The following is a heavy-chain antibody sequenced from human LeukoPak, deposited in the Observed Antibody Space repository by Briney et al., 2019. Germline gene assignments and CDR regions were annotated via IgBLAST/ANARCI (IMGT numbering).Heavy chain of an antibody. CDR2: ISGRGAST. D-gene: IGHD5-12*01. J-gene: IGHJ4*02. V-gene: IGHV3-23*01. CDR3: AKTALSGYDQYYFDY. Sequence: PGGSLRLSCAASGFTFSSYAMSWVRQAPGKGLEWVSAISGRGASTYYADSVKGRFTISRDNSKNTLYLQMNSLRAEDTAVYYCAKTALSGYDQYYFDYWGQGTLVTVSS. CDR1: GFTFSSYA.